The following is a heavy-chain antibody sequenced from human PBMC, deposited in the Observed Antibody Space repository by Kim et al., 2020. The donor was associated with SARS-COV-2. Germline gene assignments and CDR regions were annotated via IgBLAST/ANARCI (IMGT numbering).Heavy chain of an antibody. CDR1: GYTFTSYV. Sequence: ASVKVSCKASGYTFTSYVMHWVRQAPGQTLEWMGWINGGNGNTKYSQKFQGRVTITRDTSASTAYMELISLTSEDTAVYYCATDGSGSAVYWGQGTLVTVSS. D-gene: IGHD2-8*02. CDR2: INGGNGNT. J-gene: IGHJ4*02. V-gene: IGHV1-3*01. CDR3: ATDGSGSAVY.